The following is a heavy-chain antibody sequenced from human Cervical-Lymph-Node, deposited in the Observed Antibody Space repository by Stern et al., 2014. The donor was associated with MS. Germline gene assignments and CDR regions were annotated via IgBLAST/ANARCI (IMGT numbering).Heavy chain of an antibody. J-gene: IGHJ6*02. CDR1: GFTFSSQW. V-gene: IGHV3-74*02. D-gene: IGHD2-8*01. CDR2: INSDGSST. Sequence: EVQLVESGGGVVQPGGSLRLSCVGSGFTFSSQWLHWVLQAPGKGLVWVSRINSDGSSTTYADSVKGRFTISRDNAKKTLYLQMDSLRAEDTAVYYCARSNYGMDVWGQGTTVTVSS. CDR3: ARSNYGMDV.